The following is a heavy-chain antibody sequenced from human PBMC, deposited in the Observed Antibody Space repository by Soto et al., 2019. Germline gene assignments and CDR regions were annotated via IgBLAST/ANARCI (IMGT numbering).Heavy chain of an antibody. V-gene: IGHV3-23*01. D-gene: IGHD6-13*01. Sequence: GGSLRLSCAVSGITLSSYAMSWVRQAPGKGLEWVSTVSGSGTNTNYADSVKGRFTISRDNAKNTLYLQMNSLRAEDTAVYYCATIAAAGYIDDYWGQGTLVTVSS. CDR1: GITLSSYA. J-gene: IGHJ4*02. CDR2: VSGSGTNT. CDR3: ATIAAAGYIDDY.